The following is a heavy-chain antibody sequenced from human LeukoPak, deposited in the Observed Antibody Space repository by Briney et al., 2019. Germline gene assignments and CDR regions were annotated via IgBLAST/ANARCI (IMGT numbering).Heavy chain of an antibody. CDR2: ISSDASIT. Sequence: PGGSLRLSCAASGFTFSNYGMHWVRQAPGKGLEWVAVISSDASITYYADSVKGRFTVSRDSAKNALYLRMNSLRAEDTAVYYCARVAMIVAKPYDNWGQGTLVTVSS. CDR3: ARVAMIVAKPYDN. V-gene: IGHV3-30*12. J-gene: IGHJ4*02. CDR1: GFTFSNYG. D-gene: IGHD3-22*01.